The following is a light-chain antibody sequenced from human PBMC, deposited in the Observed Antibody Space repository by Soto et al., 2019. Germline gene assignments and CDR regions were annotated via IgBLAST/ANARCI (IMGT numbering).Light chain of an antibody. CDR3: QVWDSSSDPSYF. CDR2: YDS. V-gene: IGLV3-21*04. Sequence: SYELTQPPSVSVAPGKTARITCGGNNIGSKSVHWYQQKPGQAPVLVIYYDSERPSGIPERFSGSNSGNTTTLTISRVEAGDEADYYCQVWDSSSDPSYFFGTGTKVTVL. CDR1: NIGSKS. J-gene: IGLJ1*01.